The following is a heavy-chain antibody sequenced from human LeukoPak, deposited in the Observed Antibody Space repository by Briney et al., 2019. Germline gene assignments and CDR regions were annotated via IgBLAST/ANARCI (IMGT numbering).Heavy chain of an antibody. Sequence: SETLSLTCTVSGGSISSSSSYWGWIRQPPGNGLEWIGTIYYSGSTYYNPSLKSRVTISVDTSKNQFSLKLSSVTAADTAVYYCARVLTYYDFWSGYFDYWGQGTLVTVSS. D-gene: IGHD3-3*01. CDR3: ARVLTYYDFWSGYFDY. CDR1: GGSISSSSSY. CDR2: IYYSGST. V-gene: IGHV4-39*07. J-gene: IGHJ4*02.